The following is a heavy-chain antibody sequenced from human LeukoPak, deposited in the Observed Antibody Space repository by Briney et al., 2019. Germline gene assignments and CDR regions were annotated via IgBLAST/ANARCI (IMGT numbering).Heavy chain of an antibody. D-gene: IGHD4-11*01. CDR1: GYGFNIYW. V-gene: IGHV5-51*01. CDR3: ARSKGSKSFDY. J-gene: IGHJ4*02. CDR2: IYPGDSDT. Sequence: GESLKISCEGSGYGFNIYWIVWVRQMPGKGLEWIGTIYPGDSDTTYSPPFQGQVTISADKSISTAYLQWSSLKASDTAMYYCARSKGSKSFDYRGQGTLVTVSS.